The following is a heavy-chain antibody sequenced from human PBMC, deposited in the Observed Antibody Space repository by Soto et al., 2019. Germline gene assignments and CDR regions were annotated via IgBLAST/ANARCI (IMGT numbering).Heavy chain of an antibody. CDR2: FDPEDGET. V-gene: IGHV1-24*01. Sequence: ASVKVSCKVSGYTLTELSMHWVRQDPGKGLEWMGGFDPEDGETIYAQKFQGRVTMTEDTSTDTAYMELSSLRSEDTAVYYCATDFSSSWYLDAFDIWGQGTMVTVSS. J-gene: IGHJ3*02. CDR3: ATDFSSSWYLDAFDI. CDR1: GYTLTELS. D-gene: IGHD6-13*01.